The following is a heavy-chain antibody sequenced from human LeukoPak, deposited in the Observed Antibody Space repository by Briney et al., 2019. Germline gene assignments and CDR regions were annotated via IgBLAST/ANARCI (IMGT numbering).Heavy chain of an antibody. V-gene: IGHV1-46*01. CDR2: INPSGGST. J-gene: IGHJ4*02. CDR3: ARDSIRNNALDY. CDR1: GYTFTSYY. D-gene: IGHD1/OR15-1a*01. Sequence: ASVKASCKASGYTFTSYYMHWVRQAPGQGLEWMGIINPSGGSTSYAQKFQGRVTMTRDTSTSTVYMELSSLRSEDTAVYYCARDSIRNNALDYWGQGTLVTVSS.